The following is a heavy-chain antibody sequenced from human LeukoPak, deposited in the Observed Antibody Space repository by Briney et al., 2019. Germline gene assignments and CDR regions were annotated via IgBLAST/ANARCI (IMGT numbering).Heavy chain of an antibody. D-gene: IGHD3-22*01. CDR3: ARSRADRSGYYYVGGGSDAFDI. J-gene: IGHJ3*02. V-gene: IGHV1-2*02. CDR1: GYTFTGYY. CDR2: INPNSGGT. Sequence: ASVKVSCKASGYTFTGYYMHWVRQAPGQGLEWMGWINPNSGGTNYAQRFQGRVTMTRDTSISTAYMELSRLRSDDTAVYYCARSRADRSGYYYVGGGSDAFDIWGQGTMVTVSS.